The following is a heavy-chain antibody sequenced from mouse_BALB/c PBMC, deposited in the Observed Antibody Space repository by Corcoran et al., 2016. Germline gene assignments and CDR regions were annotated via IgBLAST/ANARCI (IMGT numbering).Heavy chain of an antibody. J-gene: IGHJ3*01. V-gene: IGHV9-3-1*01. D-gene: IGHD2-4*01. CDR1: GYTFTNYG. CDR3: ARDDHDDGLFAY. CDR2: INTYTGEP. Sequence: QIQLVQSGPELKKPGETVKISCKASGYTFTNYGMNWVKQAPGKGLKWMGWINTYTGEPTYADDFKGRFAFSLETSASTAYLQINNLKNEDTATYCCARDDHDDGLFAYWGQGTLVTVSA.